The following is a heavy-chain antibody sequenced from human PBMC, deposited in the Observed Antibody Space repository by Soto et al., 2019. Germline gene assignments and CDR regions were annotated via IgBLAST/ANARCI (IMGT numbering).Heavy chain of an antibody. D-gene: IGHD3-10*01. CDR3: AREGLPYGSGSYYNV. CDR1: GYTFTGYC. V-gene: IGHV1-2*04. CDR2: INPNSGGT. Sequence: QVQLVQSGAEVKKPGASVKVSCKASGYTFTGYCMHWVRQAPGQGLEWMGWINPNSGGTNYAQKFQGWVTMTRDTSISTAYMELSRLRSDDTAVYYCAREGLPYGSGSYYNVWGQGTLVTVSS. J-gene: IGHJ4*02.